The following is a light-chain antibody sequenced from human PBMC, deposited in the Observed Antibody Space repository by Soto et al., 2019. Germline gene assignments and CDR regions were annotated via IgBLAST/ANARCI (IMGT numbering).Light chain of an antibody. V-gene: IGKV1-12*01. CDR2: SAS. CDR3: QQANRFPLT. CDR1: QGISRW. Sequence: DIQMTQLPSSMSASVGDRVTITCRASQGISRWLAWYHQKPGKAPNLLIYSASTLHSGVPSRFSGSGSGTDFTLTISSLQPEDFGTYDCQQANRFPLTFGPGTKVDMK. J-gene: IGKJ3*01.